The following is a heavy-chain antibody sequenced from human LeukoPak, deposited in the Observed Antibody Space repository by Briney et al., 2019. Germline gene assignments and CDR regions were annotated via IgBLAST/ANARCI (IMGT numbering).Heavy chain of an antibody. V-gene: IGHV3-30*02. J-gene: IGHJ4*02. CDR1: GFTFSSYG. D-gene: IGHD3-10*01. CDR3: ARDPLLYGSGSYYSDY. Sequence: GGSLRLSCAASGFTFSSYGMHWVRQAPGKGLEWVTFIRYDGNNKYYADSVKGRFTISRDGSKNTLFLQMSSLRAEDTAVYYCARDPLLYGSGSYYSDYWGQGTLVTVSS. CDR2: IRYDGNNK.